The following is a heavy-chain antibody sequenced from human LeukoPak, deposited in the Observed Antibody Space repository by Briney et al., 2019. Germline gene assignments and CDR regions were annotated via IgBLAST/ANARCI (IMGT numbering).Heavy chain of an antibody. D-gene: IGHD2-2*02. CDR2: MNPNSGNT. CDR3: ARVDCSSGRCYTLDFDY. Sequence: ASVKVSCKASGYTFTSYDINWVRQATGQGLEWMGWMNPNSGNTGYAQKFQGRVTITRNTSISTAYMELSSLRSEDTAVYYCARVDCSSGRCYTLDFDYWGQGTLVTVSS. CDR1: GYTFTSYD. J-gene: IGHJ4*02. V-gene: IGHV1-8*03.